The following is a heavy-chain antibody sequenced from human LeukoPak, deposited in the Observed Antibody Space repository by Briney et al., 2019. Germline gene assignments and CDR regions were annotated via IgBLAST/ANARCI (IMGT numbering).Heavy chain of an antibody. J-gene: IGHJ5*02. D-gene: IGHD3-16*01. CDR1: GIIITSYW. CDR2: IKQDGSEK. CDR3: ASHSYGYNH. V-gene: IGHV3-7*01. Sequence: GGSLRLSCAASGIIITSYWRSWVRQTPGKGREWVANIKQDGSEKNYVDSVKGRFTIFRDNARNSLYLQMNSLRAEDTAVYYCASHSYGYNHWGQGTLVIVSS.